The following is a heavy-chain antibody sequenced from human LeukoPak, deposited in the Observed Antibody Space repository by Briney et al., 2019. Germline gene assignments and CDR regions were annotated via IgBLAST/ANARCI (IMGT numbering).Heavy chain of an antibody. CDR2: INHSGST. Sequence: SETLSLTCAVYGGSFSGYYWSWIRQPPGKGLEWIGEINHSGSTNYNPSLKSRVTISVDTSKNQFSLKLSSVTAADTAVYYCAREGSYYDFWSGYVAGAFDIWGQGTMVTVSS. V-gene: IGHV4-34*01. D-gene: IGHD3-3*01. J-gene: IGHJ3*02. CDR1: GGSFSGYY. CDR3: AREGSYYDFWSGYVAGAFDI.